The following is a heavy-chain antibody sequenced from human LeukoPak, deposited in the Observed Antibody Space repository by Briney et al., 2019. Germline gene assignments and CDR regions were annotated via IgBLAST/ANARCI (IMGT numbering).Heavy chain of an antibody. CDR2: MNPNSGKK. CDR3: ARESLKDY. Sequence: ASVKVSCKASGYTFTSYDINWVRQATGQGLEWMGYMNPNSGKKEFAQRFQGRVTMTTDTSTSTAYMELRSLRSDDTAVYYCARESLKDYWGQGTLVTVSS. J-gene: IGHJ4*02. V-gene: IGHV1-8*02. CDR1: GYTFTSYD.